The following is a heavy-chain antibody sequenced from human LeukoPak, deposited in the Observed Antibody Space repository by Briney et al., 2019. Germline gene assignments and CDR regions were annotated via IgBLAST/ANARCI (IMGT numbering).Heavy chain of an antibody. Sequence: SGGSLRLSCAASGFTFSSYSMNWVRRAPGKGLEWVSSISSSSSYIYYADSVKGRFTISRDNAKNSLYLQMNSLRAEDTAVYYCARVRSEWELLDAFDIWGQGTMVTVSS. D-gene: IGHD1-26*01. CDR1: GFTFSSYS. V-gene: IGHV3-21*01. CDR2: ISSSSSYI. J-gene: IGHJ3*02. CDR3: ARVRSEWELLDAFDI.